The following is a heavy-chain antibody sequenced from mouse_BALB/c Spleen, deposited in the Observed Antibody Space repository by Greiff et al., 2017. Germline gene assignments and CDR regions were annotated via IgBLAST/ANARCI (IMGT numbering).Heavy chain of an antibody. CDR3: ARENGPWFAY. CDR1: GFSLTSYG. J-gene: IGHJ3*01. CDR2: IWAGGST. D-gene: IGHD1-1*02. V-gene: IGHV2-9*02. Sequence: VQLQESGPGLVAPSQSLSITCTVSGFSLTSYGVHWVRQPPGKGLEWLGVIWAGGSTNYNSALMSRLSISKDNSKSQVFLKMNSLQTDDTAMYYCARENGPWFAYWGQGTLVTVSA.